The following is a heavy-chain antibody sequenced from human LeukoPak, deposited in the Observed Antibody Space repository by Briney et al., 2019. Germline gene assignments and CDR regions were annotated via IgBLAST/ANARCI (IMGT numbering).Heavy chain of an antibody. CDR1: GYSFTSYW. J-gene: IGHJ4*02. V-gene: IGHV5-51*01. CDR2: IYPGDSNT. Sequence: GESLKISCKGSGYSFTSYWISWVRQMPGKGLEWVGIIYPGDSNTRYSPSFQGQVTISADKSISTAYLQWSSLKASDTAMYYCARQNIAVSASDYWGQGTLVTVSS. D-gene: IGHD6-19*01. CDR3: ARQNIAVSASDY.